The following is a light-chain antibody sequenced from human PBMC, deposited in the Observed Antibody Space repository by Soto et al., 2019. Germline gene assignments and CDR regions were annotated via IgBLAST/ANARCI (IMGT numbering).Light chain of an antibody. CDR2: DAS. Sequence: ENVLTQSPGTLSLSPGQRATLSCRASQSVGSCLVWYQQKPGQTPRLLIFDASRRPTGIPDRFSGSGSGTDFTLTITRLEPEDFAVYYCQQCGTSPYTFGQGTKLEL. CDR1: QSVGSC. J-gene: IGKJ2*01. CDR3: QQCGTSPYT. V-gene: IGKV3-20*01.